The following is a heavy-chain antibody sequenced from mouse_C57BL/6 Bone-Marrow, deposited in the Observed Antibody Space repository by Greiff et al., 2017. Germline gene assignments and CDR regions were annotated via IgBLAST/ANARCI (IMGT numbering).Heavy chain of an antibody. D-gene: IGHD2-2*01. CDR3: ARDYYGYGGAWFAY. CDR2: IDPSDSYT. V-gene: IGHV1-59*01. Sequence: VQLQQPGAELVRPGTSVKLSCKASGYTFTSYWMHWVKQRPGQGLEWIGVIDPSDSYTNYNQKFKGKATLTVDTSSSTAYMQLSSLTSDDSAVYYCARDYYGYGGAWFAYWGQGTLVTVSA. J-gene: IGHJ3*01. CDR1: GYTFTSYW.